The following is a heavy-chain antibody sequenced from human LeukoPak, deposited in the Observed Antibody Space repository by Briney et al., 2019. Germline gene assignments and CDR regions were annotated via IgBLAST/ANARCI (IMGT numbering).Heavy chain of an antibody. D-gene: IGHD6-13*01. CDR3: ARYYDSSSFFDY. Sequence: ASVKVSCKASGGTFSSYAISWVRQARGQGLEWMGGIIPIFGTANYAQKFQGRVTITADESTSTAYMELSSLRSEDTAVYYCARYYDSSSFFDYWGQGTLVTVSS. V-gene: IGHV1-69*13. CDR2: IIPIFGTA. CDR1: GGTFSSYA. J-gene: IGHJ4*02.